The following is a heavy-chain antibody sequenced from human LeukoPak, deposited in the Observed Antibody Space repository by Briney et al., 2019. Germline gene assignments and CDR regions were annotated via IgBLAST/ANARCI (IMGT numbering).Heavy chain of an antibody. CDR1: GFTFSSYE. CDR2: ISSSGSNI. D-gene: IGHD6-13*01. Sequence: GGSLRLSCAASGFTFSSYEMNWVRQAPGKGLEWVSYISSSGSNIYYADSVKGRFTISRDNAKNSLYLQMNSLRAEDTAVYYCARDGSIAAAGGAFDYWGQGTLVTVST. J-gene: IGHJ4*02. CDR3: ARDGSIAAAGGAFDY. V-gene: IGHV3-48*03.